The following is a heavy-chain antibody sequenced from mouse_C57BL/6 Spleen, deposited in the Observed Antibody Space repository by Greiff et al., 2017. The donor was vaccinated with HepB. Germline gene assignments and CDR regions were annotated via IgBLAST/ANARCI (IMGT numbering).Heavy chain of an antibody. V-gene: IGHV7-3*01. D-gene: IGHD4-1*01. CDR3: ARYKLGLRLDY. J-gene: IGHJ2*01. Sequence: EVMLVESGGGLVQPGGSLSLSCAASGFTFTDYYMSWVRQPPGKALEWLGFIRNKANGYTTEYSASVKGRFTISRDNSQSILYLQMNALRAEDSATYYCARYKLGLRLDYWGQGTTLTVSS. CDR1: GFTFTDYY. CDR2: IRNKANGYTT.